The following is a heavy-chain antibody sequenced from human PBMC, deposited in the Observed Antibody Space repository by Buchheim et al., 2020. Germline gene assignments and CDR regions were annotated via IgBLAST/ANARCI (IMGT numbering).Heavy chain of an antibody. CDR2: IIPLFGIT. D-gene: IGHD3-3*01. CDR3: ARGRRGPPTSGYLYYYYYYMDV. V-gene: IGHV1-69*01. CDR1: GGTFSNYA. J-gene: IGHJ6*03. Sequence: QVQLVQSGAEVKKPGSSVKVSCKASGGTFSNYAINWVRQAPGQGLEWMGGIIPLFGITNYAQKFQGRVTITADESTSAAYMELSGLRSEDTAVYYCARGRRGPPTSGYLYYYYYYMDVWGKGTT.